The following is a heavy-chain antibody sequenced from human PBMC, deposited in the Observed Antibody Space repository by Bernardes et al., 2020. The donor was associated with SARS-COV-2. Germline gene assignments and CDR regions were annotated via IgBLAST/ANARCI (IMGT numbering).Heavy chain of an antibody. CDR3: ARGAFWNNGLRPFDS. D-gene: IGHD1-1*01. CDR1: GASTTYYY. V-gene: IGHV4-59*01. J-gene: IGHJ4*02. Sequence: SETLSLTCTVSGASTTYYYWSWLRQTPGKGLEWIGYVYHGGTTSYNPSLQSRVTITLDTSKNQFSLTMKSVTTADTAIFYCARGAFWNNGLRPFDSWGQGMLVAVSS. CDR2: VYHGGTT.